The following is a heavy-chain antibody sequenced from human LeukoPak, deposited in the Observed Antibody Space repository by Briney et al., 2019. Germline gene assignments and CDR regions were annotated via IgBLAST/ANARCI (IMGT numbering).Heavy chain of an antibody. CDR3: ARVLPAVTTSYYFDY. CDR1: GFTFSSYA. D-gene: IGHD4-17*01. J-gene: IGHJ4*02. Sequence: PGGSLRLSCAASGFTFSSYAMSWVRQAPGKGLEWVSAISGSGGSTYYADSVKGRFTISRDNSKNSLYLQMNSLRAEDTAVYYCARVLPAVTTSYYFDYWGQGTLVTVSS. V-gene: IGHV3-23*01. CDR2: ISGSGGST.